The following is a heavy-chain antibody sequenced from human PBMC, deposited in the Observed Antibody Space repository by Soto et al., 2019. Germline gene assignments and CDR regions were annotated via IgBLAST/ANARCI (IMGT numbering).Heavy chain of an antibody. CDR1: GGTFSSYA. CDR3: ARDRGEGDGYNLESVWFDP. V-gene: IGHV1-69*01. J-gene: IGHJ5*02. Sequence: QVQLVQSGAEVKKPGSSVKVSCKASGGTFSSYAISWVRQAPGQGLEWLGGIIPIFGTANYAQKFQGRVTITADESTSTAYVEPSSLRAEDTAVYYCARDRGEGDGYNLESVWFDPWGQGTLVTVSS. CDR2: IIPIFGTA. D-gene: IGHD5-12*01.